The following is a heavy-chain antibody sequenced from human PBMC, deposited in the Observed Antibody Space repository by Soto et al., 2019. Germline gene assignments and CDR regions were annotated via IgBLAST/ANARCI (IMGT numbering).Heavy chain of an antibody. D-gene: IGHD4-17*01. V-gene: IGHV1-3*05. CDR2: INAGNGNT. J-gene: IGHJ5*02. Sequence: QVQLVQSGAEEKKPGASVKVSCKASGYTFTSYAMHWVRQAPGQRLEWMGWINAGNGNTKYSQKFQGRVTITRDTSASTAYMELSSLRSEDTAVYYCAREPSMGGDYPFDPWGQGTLVTVSS. CDR3: AREPSMGGDYPFDP. CDR1: GYTFTSYA.